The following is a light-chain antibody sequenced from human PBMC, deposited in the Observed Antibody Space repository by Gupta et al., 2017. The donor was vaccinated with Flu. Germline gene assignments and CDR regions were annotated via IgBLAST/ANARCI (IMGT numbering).Light chain of an antibody. Sequence: DVVMTQSPLSLPVTLGQSATISCRSSEGLVYSDGNTYLSWFQQRPGQSPRRLIYKISNRDSGVPDRFSGSGSGTEFTLKISRVEAEDVGIFYCMQGTHWPFTFGPGTKLEVK. CDR2: KIS. CDR1: EGLVYSDGNTY. V-gene: IGKV2-30*01. J-gene: IGKJ3*01. CDR3: MQGTHWPFT.